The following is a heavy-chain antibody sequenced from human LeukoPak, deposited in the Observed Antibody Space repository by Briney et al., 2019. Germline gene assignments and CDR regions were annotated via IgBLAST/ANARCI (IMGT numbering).Heavy chain of an antibody. Sequence: GGSLRLSCAASGFTFSSYAMSWVRQAPGKGLEWVSAISGSGGSTYYADSVKGRFTISRDNSKNTLYLQMNSLRAEDTAVYYCAKDLLRFLEWLPAPYYFDYWGQGTLVTVSS. CDR2: ISGSGGST. V-gene: IGHV3-23*01. J-gene: IGHJ4*02. CDR1: GFTFSSYA. D-gene: IGHD3-3*01. CDR3: AKDLLRFLEWLPAPYYFDY.